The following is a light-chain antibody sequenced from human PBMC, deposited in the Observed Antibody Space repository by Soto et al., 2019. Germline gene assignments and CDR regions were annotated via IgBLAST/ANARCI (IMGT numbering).Light chain of an antibody. CDR2: EVH. CDR1: SSDVGGYNY. V-gene: IGLV2-8*01. J-gene: IGLJ2*01. CDR3: SSYGGTNNLL. Sequence: QSVLTQPPSASGSPGQSVTISCTGTSSDVGGYNYVSWYQQHPGKAPNLMIFEVHKRPSGVPDRFSGSKSGNTASLTVSGLQAEDEADYYCSSYGGTNNLLFGGGTKVTVL.